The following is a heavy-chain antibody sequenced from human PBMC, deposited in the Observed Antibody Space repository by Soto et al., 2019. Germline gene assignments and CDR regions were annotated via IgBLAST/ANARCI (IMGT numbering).Heavy chain of an antibody. V-gene: IGHV3-21*01. Sequence: KPGGSLRLSCAASGFTFSNYAMSWVRQAPGKGLEWVSVISSSYIYYADSVKGRFTISRDNAKNSLYLQMNSLRAEDTAVYYCARVHYYDSSGYSHWGQGTLVTVSS. J-gene: IGHJ4*02. CDR1: GFTFSNYA. D-gene: IGHD3-22*01. CDR3: ARVHYYDSSGYSH. CDR2: ISSSYI.